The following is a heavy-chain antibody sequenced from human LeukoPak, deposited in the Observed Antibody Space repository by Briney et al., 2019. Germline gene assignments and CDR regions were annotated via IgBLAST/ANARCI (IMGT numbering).Heavy chain of an antibody. V-gene: IGHV3-48*02. CDR3: ARDLRGYYTFDY. J-gene: IGHJ4*02. Sequence: GGSLRLSCAASGFTSTMYSMNWVRQAPGKGLEWVSYISSSSTTIYYADSVKGRFTLSRDRARNSLYLQMNSLRDEDTAVYYCARDLRGYYTFDYWGQGTLVTVSS. D-gene: IGHD3-22*01. CDR2: ISSSSTTI. CDR1: GFTSTMYS.